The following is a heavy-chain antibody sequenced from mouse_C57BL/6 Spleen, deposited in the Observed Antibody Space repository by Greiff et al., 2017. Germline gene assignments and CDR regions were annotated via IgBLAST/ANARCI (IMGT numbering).Heavy chain of an antibody. CDR2: INPSTGGT. D-gene: IGHD2-2*01. Sequence: VQLKESGPELVKPGASVKISCKASGYSFTGYYMNWVKQSPEKSLEWIGEINPSTGGTTYNQKFKAKATLTVDKSSSTAYMQLKSLTSEDSAVYYCARSGGLRRDYYAMDYWGQGTSVTVSS. V-gene: IGHV1-42*01. J-gene: IGHJ4*01. CDR3: ARSGGLRRDYYAMDY. CDR1: GYSFTGYY.